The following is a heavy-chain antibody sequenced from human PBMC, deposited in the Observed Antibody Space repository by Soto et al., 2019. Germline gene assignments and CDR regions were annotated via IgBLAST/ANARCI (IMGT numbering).Heavy chain of an antibody. D-gene: IGHD3-10*01. V-gene: IGHV4-39*01. J-gene: IGHJ5*02. CDR3: ARHGPYDYGSGSSFDP. CDR2: IYYSGST. CDR1: GGSISSSSYY. Sequence: SETLSLTCTVYGGSISSSSYYWGWIRQPPGQELEWIGSIYYSGSTYYNPSLKRRVTISVDTSKNQFSLTLSSVTAADTAVYYRARHGPYDYGSGSSFDPWGQGTLVTVSS.